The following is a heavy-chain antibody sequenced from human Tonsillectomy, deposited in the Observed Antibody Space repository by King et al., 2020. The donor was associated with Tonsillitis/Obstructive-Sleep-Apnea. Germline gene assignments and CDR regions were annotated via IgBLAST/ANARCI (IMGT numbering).Heavy chain of an antibody. J-gene: IGHJ4*02. Sequence: VQLVESGGGVVQPGRPLRLSCAASGFTFSSYAMHWVRQAPGKGLEWVAVMSYEGSNKYYADSVKGRFTISRDNPKNTLYLQMNSLRAEDTAEYYCARHNMVRGVIGGDYFDYWGQGTLVTVSS. CDR3: ARHNMVRGVIGGDYFDY. D-gene: IGHD3-10*01. CDR1: GFTFSSYA. CDR2: MSYEGSNK. V-gene: IGHV3-30*04.